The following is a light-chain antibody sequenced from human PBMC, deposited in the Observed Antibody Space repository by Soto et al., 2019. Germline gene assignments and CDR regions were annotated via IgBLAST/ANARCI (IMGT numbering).Light chain of an antibody. CDR2: AAS. V-gene: IGKV1-39*01. CDR3: QQSYSTPPRLT. J-gene: IGKJ3*01. CDR1: QGISSY. Sequence: DIQMTKRHYPLSATAGDRVTITCRASQGISSYLAWYQQKPGKAPNLLIYAASNLQSGVPSRFSGSGSGTEFTLTISSLQPEDFATYYCQQSYSTPPRLTLGPGTKVDIK.